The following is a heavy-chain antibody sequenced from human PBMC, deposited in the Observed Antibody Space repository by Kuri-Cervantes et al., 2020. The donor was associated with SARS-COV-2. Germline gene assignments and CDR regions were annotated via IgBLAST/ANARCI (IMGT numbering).Heavy chain of an antibody. J-gene: IGHJ3*02. V-gene: IGHV3-48*01. CDR1: GFSFSNFA. D-gene: IGHD5-18*01. Sequence: GGSLRLSCEASGFSFSNFAMNWVRQAPGKRLEWVSYISSSSNTIYYADSVKGRSTISRDNAKNSLYLQMNSLRAEDTAVYYCAKGFSGYSYGDAFDIWSQGTMVTVSS. CDR3: AKGFSGYSYGDAFDI. CDR2: ISSSSNTI.